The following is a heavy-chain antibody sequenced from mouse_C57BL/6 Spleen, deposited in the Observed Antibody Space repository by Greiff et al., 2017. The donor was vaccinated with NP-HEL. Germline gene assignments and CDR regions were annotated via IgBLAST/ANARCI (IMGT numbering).Heavy chain of an antibody. D-gene: IGHD2-2*01. CDR1: GFTFSSYA. Sequence: EVMLVESGGGLVKPGGSLKLSCAASGFTFSSYAMSWVRQTPEKRLEWVATISDGGSYTYYPDNVKGRFTISRDNAKNNLYLQMSHLKSEDTAMYYCAREGYYGYDGGWFAYWGQGTLVTVSA. CDR3: AREGYYGYDGGWFAY. V-gene: IGHV5-4*01. CDR2: ISDGGSYT. J-gene: IGHJ3*01.